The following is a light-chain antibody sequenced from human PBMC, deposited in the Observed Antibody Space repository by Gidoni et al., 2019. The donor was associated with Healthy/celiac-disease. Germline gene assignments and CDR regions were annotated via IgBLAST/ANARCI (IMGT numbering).Light chain of an antibody. J-gene: IGKJ3*01. Sequence: DIQMTQSPSSLSASVGDRVTITCQASRDISNYLNWYQQKPGKAPKLLIYDASNLETGVPSRFSGSGSGTDFTFTISNLQPEDIATYYCQQYDNLPLTFGPGTKVDIK. CDR2: DAS. CDR3: QQYDNLPLT. V-gene: IGKV1-33*01. CDR1: RDISNY.